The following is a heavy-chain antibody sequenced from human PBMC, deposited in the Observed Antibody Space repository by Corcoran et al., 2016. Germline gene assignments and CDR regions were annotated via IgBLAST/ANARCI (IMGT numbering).Heavy chain of an antibody. J-gene: IGHJ5*02. D-gene: IGHD6-13*01. CDR3: ARGQQLPRGAWFDP. CDR2: IYYSGST. CDR1: GGSIRSYY. V-gene: IGHV4-59*01. Sequence: QVQLQESGPGLVKPSETLSLTCTVSGGSIRSYYWSWIRQPPGKGLEWIGYIYYSGSTNYNPSLKSRVTISVDTSKNQFSLTLSSVTAADTAVYYCARGQQLPRGAWFDPWGQGTLVTVAS.